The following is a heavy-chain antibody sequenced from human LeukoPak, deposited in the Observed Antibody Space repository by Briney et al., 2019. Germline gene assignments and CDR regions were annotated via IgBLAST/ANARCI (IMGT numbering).Heavy chain of an antibody. D-gene: IGHD1-26*01. J-gene: IGHJ5*02. Sequence: SETLSLTCAGYGESFTDYFWSWIRQTPDKGLEWIGEITHSGDTNYNPSLKSRVTFLVDTSKTQFSLILSSVTAADTAIYYCARRRLGRVPHWIALWGQGTLVTVSS. CDR2: ITHSGDT. CDR1: GESFTDYF. V-gene: IGHV4-34*01. CDR3: ARRRLGRVPHWIAL.